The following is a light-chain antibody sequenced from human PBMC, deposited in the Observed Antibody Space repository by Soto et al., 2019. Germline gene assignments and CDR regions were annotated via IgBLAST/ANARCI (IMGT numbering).Light chain of an antibody. V-gene: IGKV1-39*01. J-gene: IGKJ1*01. CDR1: QAISTY. Sequence: DIQMTQSPLSLSASVGERVTITCRASQAISTYLNWYQQKPGKAPNLLIYGESRLQSGVPSRFSGSGSGTEFSLTISGLQPEDVATYYCQQSYNFPWTVGQGTKV. CDR2: GES. CDR3: QQSYNFPWT.